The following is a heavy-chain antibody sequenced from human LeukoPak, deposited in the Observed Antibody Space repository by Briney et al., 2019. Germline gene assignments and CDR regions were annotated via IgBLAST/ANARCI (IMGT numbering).Heavy chain of an antibody. CDR3: AICSSTWSGDRPDS. V-gene: IGHV1-69*13. CDR2: ILPIFRMT. J-gene: IGHJ4*02. CDR1: GGTFRNYP. D-gene: IGHD2-2*01. Sequence: SVKVSRKASGGTFRNYPISWVRQAPGQGLEWMGGILPIFRMTNYAEKFQGRVTITADESTTTAYLELNSLRSEDTAVYYCAICSSTWSGDRPDSWGQGSLVTVSS.